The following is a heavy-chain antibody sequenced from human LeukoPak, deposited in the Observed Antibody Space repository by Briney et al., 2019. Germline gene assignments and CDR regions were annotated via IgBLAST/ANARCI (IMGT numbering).Heavy chain of an antibody. CDR1: GFTFSSYG. Sequence: GGSLRPSCAASGFTFSSYGMHWVRQAPGKGLEWVAFIRYDGSNKYYADSVKGRFTISRDNSKNTLYLQMNSLRAEDTAVYYCAKDRCSSTSCPPWFDPWGQGTLVTVSS. V-gene: IGHV3-30*02. CDR3: AKDRCSSTSCPPWFDP. CDR2: IRYDGSNK. J-gene: IGHJ5*02. D-gene: IGHD2-2*01.